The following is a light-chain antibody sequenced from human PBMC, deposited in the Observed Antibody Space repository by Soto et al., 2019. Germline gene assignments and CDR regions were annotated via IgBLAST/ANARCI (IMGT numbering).Light chain of an antibody. CDR1: QSVSANY. CDR2: GAS. Sequence: IVLTQSPDALSLSPGQRATLSCRASQSVSANYVAWYQQKPGQAPRLLIDGASSRATGIPDRFSGSGSGTDFTLTISRLEPEDFAVYYCQQYGTSPRTFGRGTKVDIK. CDR3: QQYGTSPRT. J-gene: IGKJ1*01. V-gene: IGKV3-20*01.